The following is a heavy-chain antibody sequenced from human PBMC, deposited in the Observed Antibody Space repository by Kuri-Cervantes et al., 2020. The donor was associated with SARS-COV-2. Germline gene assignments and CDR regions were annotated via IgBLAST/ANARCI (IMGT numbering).Heavy chain of an antibody. J-gene: IGHJ4*02. D-gene: IGHD3-3*01. CDR1: GFTFSSYS. V-gene: IGHV3-21*01. CDR2: ISSSSSYI. Sequence: GESLKISCAASGFTFSSYSMNWVRQAPGKGLEWVSSISSSSSYIYYADSVKGRFTISRDNAKNSLYLQMNSLRAEDTAVYYCARDLFDFWSGYYPEDSDYWGQGTLVTVSS. CDR3: ARDLFDFWSGYYPEDSDY.